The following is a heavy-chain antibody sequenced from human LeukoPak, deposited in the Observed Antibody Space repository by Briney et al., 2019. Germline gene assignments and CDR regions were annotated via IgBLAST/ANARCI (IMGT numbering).Heavy chain of an antibody. D-gene: IGHD3-9*01. CDR2: ISSSSSYI. Sequence: GGSLTLACAASGSTFSSYSMNWVRQSPGEGLEWGSSISSSSSYIYYADSVEGRLTISRGNVKNSLYLQMNSLSAEDTAVYYWARAHYDIMPGPNYFDYWGQGTLVTVSS. CDR1: GSTFSSYS. CDR3: ARAHYDIMPGPNYFDY. J-gene: IGHJ4*02. V-gene: IGHV3-21*01.